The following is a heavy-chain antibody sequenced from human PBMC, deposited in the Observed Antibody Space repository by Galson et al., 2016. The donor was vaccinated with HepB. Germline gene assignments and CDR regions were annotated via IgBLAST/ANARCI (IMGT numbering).Heavy chain of an antibody. Sequence: SVKVSCKASGYIFTHYYIHWVRQAPGQGLEWMGRINPSRGDTIYAQNFRGRVTMTRDMSISTAYLDLTSDDTAVYFCARGTVGAVDYWGQGTTVTVSS. J-gene: IGHJ4*03. D-gene: IGHD1-26*01. CDR1: GYIFTHYY. V-gene: IGHV1-2*06. CDR3: ARGTVGAVDY. CDR2: INPSRGDT.